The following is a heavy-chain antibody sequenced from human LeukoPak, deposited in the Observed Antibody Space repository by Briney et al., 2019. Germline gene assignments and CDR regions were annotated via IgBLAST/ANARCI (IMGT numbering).Heavy chain of an antibody. Sequence: ASVKVSCKASGYTFTSYDINWVRQAPGQGLEWMGWISAYNGNTNYAQKLQGRVTMTTDTSTSTAYVELRSLRSDDTAVYYCARVVAAAGMGNWFDPWGQGTLVTVSS. CDR2: ISAYNGNT. CDR1: GYTFTSYD. V-gene: IGHV1-18*01. J-gene: IGHJ5*02. CDR3: ARVVAAAGMGNWFDP. D-gene: IGHD6-13*01.